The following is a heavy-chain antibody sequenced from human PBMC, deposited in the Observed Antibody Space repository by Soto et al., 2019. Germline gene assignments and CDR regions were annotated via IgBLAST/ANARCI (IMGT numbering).Heavy chain of an antibody. J-gene: IGHJ4*02. CDR1: GYSFAVNW. CDR2: IDPSDSQT. Sequence: RKISCKGCGYSFAVNWITWVRQKPGKGLEWMGRIDPSDSQTYYSPSFRGHVTISVTKSITTVFLQWSSLRASDAAMYYSARQIYHSDTRPHFQYYFDSWGQGTPVTVSS. CDR3: ARQIYHSDTRPHFQYYFDS. V-gene: IGHV5-10-1*01. D-gene: IGHD3-22*01.